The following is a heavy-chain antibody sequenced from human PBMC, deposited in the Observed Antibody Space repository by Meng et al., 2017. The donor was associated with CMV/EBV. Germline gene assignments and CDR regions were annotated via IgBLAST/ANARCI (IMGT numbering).Heavy chain of an antibody. D-gene: IGHD6-19*01. V-gene: IGHV1-18*01. CDR3: ARDSRYSSGSSRSKVNDF. Sequence: ASVKVSCKASGYTFSSYGISWVRQAPGQGLEWMGWISGYNGNTNYAQKLQGRVTMTTDTSTSTAYMELRSLRSDDTAVYYCARDSRYSSGSSRSKVNDFWGQGTLVTVSS. CDR1: GYTFSSYG. J-gene: IGHJ4*02. CDR2: ISGYNGNT.